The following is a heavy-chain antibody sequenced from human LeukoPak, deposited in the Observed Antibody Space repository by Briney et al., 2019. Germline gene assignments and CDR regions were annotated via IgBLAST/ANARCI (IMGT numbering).Heavy chain of an antibody. CDR2: ISSSSSYI. CDR1: GFTFSSYE. CDR3: ARVTYGSGTYGAFDY. J-gene: IGHJ4*02. V-gene: IGHV3-21*05. Sequence: GGSLRLSCAASGFTFSSYEMNWVRQAPGKGLEWVSYISSSSSYIYYADSVRGRFTISRDNAKNSLYLQMNSLRAEDTAVYYGARVTYGSGTYGAFDYWGQGTLVTVSS. D-gene: IGHD3-10*01.